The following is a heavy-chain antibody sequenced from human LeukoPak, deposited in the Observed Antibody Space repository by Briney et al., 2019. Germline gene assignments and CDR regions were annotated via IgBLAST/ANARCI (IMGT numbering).Heavy chain of an antibody. CDR3: ARVMSSGWSYFDY. Sequence: PGGSLRLSCTASGFTFSSYGMHWVRQAPGKGLEWVAVIWYDGSNKYYGDYVKGRFTISRDNSKNTVYLQMNSLRAEDTAVYYCARVMSSGWSYFDYWGQGTLVTVSS. V-gene: IGHV3-33*01. D-gene: IGHD6-19*01. CDR2: IWYDGSNK. CDR1: GFTFSSYG. J-gene: IGHJ4*02.